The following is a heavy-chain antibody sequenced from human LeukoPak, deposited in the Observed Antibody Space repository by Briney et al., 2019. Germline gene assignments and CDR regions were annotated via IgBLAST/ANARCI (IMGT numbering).Heavy chain of an antibody. J-gene: IGHJ4*02. CDR3: ATRSRILYSSGWTYDY. CDR1: GYTLTEFS. D-gene: IGHD6-19*01. Sequence: GASVKVSCKVSGYTLTEFSMHWVRQAPGKGLEWMGGFDPEDGETIYAQKFQGRVTMTEDTSTDTAYMELSSLRSEDTAVYYCATRSRILYSSGWTYDYWGQGTLVTVSS. V-gene: IGHV1-24*01. CDR2: FDPEDGET.